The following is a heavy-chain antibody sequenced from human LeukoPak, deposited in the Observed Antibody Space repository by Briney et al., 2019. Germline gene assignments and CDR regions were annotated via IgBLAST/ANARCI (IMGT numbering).Heavy chain of an antibody. J-gene: IGHJ4*02. CDR1: GYTFTGYY. V-gene: IGHV1-2*02. CDR2: INPNSGGT. Sequence: ASVKVSCQASGYTFTGYYMHWVRQAPGQGLDWMGWINPNSGGTNYAQKFQGRVTMTRGTSISTAYMELSRLRSDDTAAYYCASVAVAGTGYWGQGTLVTVSS. D-gene: IGHD6-19*01. CDR3: ASVAVAGTGY.